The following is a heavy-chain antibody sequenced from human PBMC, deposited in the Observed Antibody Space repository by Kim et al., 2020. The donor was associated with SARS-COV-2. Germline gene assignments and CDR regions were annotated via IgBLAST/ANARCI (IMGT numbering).Heavy chain of an antibody. J-gene: IGHJ6*02. D-gene: IGHD3-10*01. CDR3: ARCPLSMTMVRGMITTTVFDCYNMDA. CDR2: ISSSSSTV. CDR1: GFNFNSYS. V-gene: IGHV3-48*02. Sequence: GGSLRLSCTVSGFNFNSYSMNWVRQAPGKGLEWVSYISSSSSTVYYAGSVRGRFTISRDNAKNSLFLQMNSLRDDDTAVYYCARCPLSMTMVRGMITTTVFDCYNMDAWGQGTTVTVSS.